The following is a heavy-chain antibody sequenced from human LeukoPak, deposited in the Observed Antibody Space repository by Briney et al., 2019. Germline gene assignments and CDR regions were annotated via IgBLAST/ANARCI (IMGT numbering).Heavy chain of an antibody. D-gene: IGHD3/OR15-3a*01. CDR2: VSYDGGNE. V-gene: IGHV3-30*03. CDR3: ARQIYGLDD. J-gene: IGHJ4*02. CDR1: GFTFHSYG. Sequence: GGSLRLSCAASGFTFHSYGMGWVRHAPGKGLGWVALVSYDGGNEHYSDSVKGRFTISRDNSKNILYLQMNGLRPDDAAVYYCARQIYGLDDWGQGTLVTVSS.